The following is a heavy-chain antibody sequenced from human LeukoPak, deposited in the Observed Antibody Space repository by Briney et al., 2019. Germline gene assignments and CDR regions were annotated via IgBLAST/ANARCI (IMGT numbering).Heavy chain of an antibody. CDR3: ARPRIAADYYYYGMDV. Sequence: SETLSLTCAVYGGSFSGYYWSWIRQPPGKGLEWIGEINHSGSTNYNPSLKSRVTISVDTSKNQFSLYLSSVTAADTAVYYCARPRIAADYYYYGMDVWGQGTTVTVSS. V-gene: IGHV4-34*01. J-gene: IGHJ6*02. D-gene: IGHD6-13*01. CDR2: INHSGST. CDR1: GGSFSGYY.